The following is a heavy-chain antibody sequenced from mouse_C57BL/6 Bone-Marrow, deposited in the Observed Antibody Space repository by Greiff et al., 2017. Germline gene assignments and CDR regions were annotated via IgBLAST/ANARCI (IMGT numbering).Heavy chain of an antibody. V-gene: IGHV14-3*01. Sequence: EVKLVESVAELVRPGASVKLSCTASGFNIKNTYMHWVKQRPEQGLEWIGRIDPANGNTKYAPKFQGKATITSDTSSNTAYRQLSGLTSEDTAIYYCARCSFYYAMDYWGQGTSVTVSS. J-gene: IGHJ4*01. CDR1: GFNIKNTY. CDR3: ARCSFYYAMDY. D-gene: IGHD1-1*01. CDR2: IDPANGNT.